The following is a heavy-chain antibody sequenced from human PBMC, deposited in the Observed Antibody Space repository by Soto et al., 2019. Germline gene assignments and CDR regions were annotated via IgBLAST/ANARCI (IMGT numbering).Heavy chain of an antibody. CDR3: TRLRYDFWSGYHYYYGMDV. CDR2: IRSKAYGGTT. D-gene: IGHD3-3*01. Sequence: GGSQILSCTASEFNCGDYAMSWFRQAPGKGLEGVGFIRSKAYGGTTEYAASVKGRFTISRDDSKSIAYLQMNSLNTEDTAVYYCTRLRYDFWSGYHYYYGMDVWGQGTTVTVSS. CDR1: EFNCGDYA. J-gene: IGHJ6*02. V-gene: IGHV3-49*03.